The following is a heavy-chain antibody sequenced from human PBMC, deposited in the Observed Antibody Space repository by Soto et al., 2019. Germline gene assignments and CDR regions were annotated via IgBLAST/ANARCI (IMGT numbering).Heavy chain of an antibody. CDR1: GFTFNDYG. D-gene: IGHD2-2*01. J-gene: IGHJ5*02. CDR3: ARRTAKYQLLGAWFDP. CDR2: INWNGGST. V-gene: IGHV3-20*04. Sequence: EVQLVESGGGVVRTGGSLRLSCAASGFTFNDYGMSWVRQAPGKGLEWVSGINWNGGSTGYADSVKGRFTISRDNAKNSLYLQMNSLRAEDTALYYCARRTAKYQLLGAWFDPWGQGTLVTVSS.